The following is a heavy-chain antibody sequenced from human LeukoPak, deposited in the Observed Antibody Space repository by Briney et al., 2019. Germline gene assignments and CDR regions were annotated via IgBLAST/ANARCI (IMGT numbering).Heavy chain of an antibody. Sequence: GESLKISCKGSGYSFTSYWIGWVRQMPGKGLEWMGIIYPGDSDTRYSPSFQGQVTISADKSISTAYLQWSSLKASDTAMYYCAXXPTYIYCSSTSCYNYYFDXWGQGTLVTV. CDR3: AXXPTYIYCSSTSCYNYYFDX. CDR1: GYSFTSYW. CDR2: IYPGDSDT. D-gene: IGHD2-2*02. J-gene: IGHJ4*02. V-gene: IGHV5-51*01.